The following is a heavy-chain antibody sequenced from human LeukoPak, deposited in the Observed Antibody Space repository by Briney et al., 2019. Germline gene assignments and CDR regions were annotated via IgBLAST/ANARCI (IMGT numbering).Heavy chain of an antibody. CDR2: ISGGGETT. CDR3: ARDYADYVGYFFFDY. Sequence: GGSLRLSRAASGFTFNNYAMNWVRRAPGKGLEWVSSISGGGETTYYADSAKGRFTISRDNSQNTLYPQMNSLRAEDTAVYYCARDYADYVGYFFFDYWGQGTLVTVSS. V-gene: IGHV3-23*01. CDR1: GFTFNNYA. D-gene: IGHD4-17*01. J-gene: IGHJ4*02.